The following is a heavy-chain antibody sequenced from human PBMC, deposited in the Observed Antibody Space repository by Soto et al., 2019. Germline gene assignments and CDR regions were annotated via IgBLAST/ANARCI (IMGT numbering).Heavy chain of an antibody. CDR1: GFTFSSYA. CDR2: ISGSGGST. CDR3: ASNSSGWYLNAFDI. Sequence: GGSVRLSCAASGFTFSSYAMSWFRQAPGKGLEWVSAISGSGGSTYYADSVKGRFTISRDNSKNTLYLQMNSLRAEDTAVYYCASNSSGWYLNAFDIWGQGTMVTVSS. D-gene: IGHD6-13*01. V-gene: IGHV3-23*01. J-gene: IGHJ3*02.